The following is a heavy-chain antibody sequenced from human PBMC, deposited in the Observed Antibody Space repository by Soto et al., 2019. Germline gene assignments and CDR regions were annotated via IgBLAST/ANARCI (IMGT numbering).Heavy chain of an antibody. CDR2: IYYSGTT. J-gene: IGHJ6*02. D-gene: IGHD2-2*01. CDR1: GGSIINYY. CDR3: ARHFPYLRNSSHCAYGMDV. V-gene: IGHV4-59*08. Sequence: SETLSLTCTVSGGSIINYYWSWIRQPPGKGLEWIGYIYYSGTTSYNPSLRSRDTISVDTSKSQLSLKLSSVTAADTAVYNCARHFPYLRNSSHCAYGMDVWGQGTTVTV.